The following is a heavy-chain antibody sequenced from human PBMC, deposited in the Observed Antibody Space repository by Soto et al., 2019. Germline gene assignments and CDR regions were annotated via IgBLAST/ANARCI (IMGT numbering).Heavy chain of an antibody. J-gene: IGHJ5*02. CDR2: ISGGGDNT. Sequence: EVQLLESGGGLVQPGGSLRLSCAASAFTFSRFAMSWVRQTPGNGLEWVSAISGGGDNTFYADSVKGRFTISRDNSKNTLYLQMNGLRVEDTAVYYCAKGLSGSGAYQWFDPWGHGTLVTVSS. D-gene: IGHD3-10*01. CDR3: AKGLSGSGAYQWFDP. CDR1: AFTFSRFA. V-gene: IGHV3-23*01.